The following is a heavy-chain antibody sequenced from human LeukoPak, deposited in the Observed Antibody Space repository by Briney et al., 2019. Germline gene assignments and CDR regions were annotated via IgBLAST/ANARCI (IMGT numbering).Heavy chain of an antibody. D-gene: IGHD2-2*01. Sequence: SETLSLTCTVSGGSISNYYWNWIRQPPGKGLEWLGYIYYSGSTNYNPSLKSRVTISVDTSKNQFSLKLSSVTAADTAVYYCARDVPAANDYGMDVWGQGTTVTVSS. V-gene: IGHV4-59*01. CDR3: ARDVPAANDYGMDV. CDR2: IYYSGST. J-gene: IGHJ6*02. CDR1: GGSISNYY.